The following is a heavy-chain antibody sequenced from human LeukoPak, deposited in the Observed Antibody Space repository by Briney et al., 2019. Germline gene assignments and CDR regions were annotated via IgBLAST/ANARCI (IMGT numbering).Heavy chain of an antibody. CDR3: ARDGLLWFGELPHDAFDI. D-gene: IGHD3-10*01. CDR1: GYTFTSYY. CDR2: INPSGGST. V-gene: IGHV1-46*01. J-gene: IGHJ3*02. Sequence: ASVKVSCKASGYTFTSYYMHWVRQAPGQGLEWMGIINPSGGSTSYAQKFQGRVTMTRDTSTSTVYMELSSLRSEDTAVYYCARDGLLWFGELPHDAFDIWGQGTMVTVSS.